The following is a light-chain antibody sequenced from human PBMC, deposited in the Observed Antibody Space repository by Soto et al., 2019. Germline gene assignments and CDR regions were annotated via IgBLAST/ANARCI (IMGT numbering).Light chain of an antibody. J-gene: IGKJ4*01. CDR3: HQYSNWQPGT. CDR2: GAS. CDR1: QSVSNS. Sequence: EIVMTQSPATLSVSPGERATLSCRASQSVSNSLAWYQQKPGQAPRLLIYGASTRATGAPARFSGGGSGTEFTLTINGLQSEDFAVYYCHQYSNWQPGTFGGGTKV. V-gene: IGKV3-15*01.